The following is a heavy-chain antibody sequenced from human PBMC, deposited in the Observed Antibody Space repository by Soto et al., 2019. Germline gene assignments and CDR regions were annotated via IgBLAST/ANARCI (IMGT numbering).Heavy chain of an antibody. D-gene: IGHD1-1*01. V-gene: IGHV4-31*03. CDR3: AKNETTRPWFDP. CDR2: IYYIGTT. CDR1: GGSIRNGNYY. J-gene: IGHJ5*02. Sequence: SETLSLTCTVSGGSIRNGNYYWSWIRQLPGKGLEWIGNIYYIGTTSYNPSLKSRVIISIDTSKNQFSLELTSVAAADTAVYYCAKNETTRPWFDPWGQETLVTVSS.